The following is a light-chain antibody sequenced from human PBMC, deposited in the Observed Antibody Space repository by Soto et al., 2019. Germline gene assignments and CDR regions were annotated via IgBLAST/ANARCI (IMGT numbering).Light chain of an antibody. Sequence: QSALTQPASVSGSPGQSITISCTGTSSDVGRYNYVSWYQQYPGKAPKLIIFEVSIRPSGVSNRFSGSKSGTTASLTISGLQIEDEADCYCSSYTSRTSVVFGGGTKLTVL. CDR3: SSYTSRTSVV. CDR1: SSDVGRYNY. J-gene: IGLJ2*01. V-gene: IGLV2-14*01. CDR2: EVS.